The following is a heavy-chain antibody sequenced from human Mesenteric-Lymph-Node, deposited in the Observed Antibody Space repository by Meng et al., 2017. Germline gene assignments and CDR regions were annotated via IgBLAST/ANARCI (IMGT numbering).Heavy chain of an antibody. CDR1: GGSISSGDYY. Sequence: QLQLQESGPGLVKPSQTLSLTCTVSGGSISSGDYYWSWIRQPPGKGLEWIGYIYSSGSTYYNPSLKSRITISVDTSKNQFSLRLTSVTAADTAVYYCARIAVAGTFDYWGQGTLVTVSS. CDR3: ARIAVAGTFDY. CDR2: IYSSGST. D-gene: IGHD6-19*01. V-gene: IGHV4-30-4*01. J-gene: IGHJ4*02.